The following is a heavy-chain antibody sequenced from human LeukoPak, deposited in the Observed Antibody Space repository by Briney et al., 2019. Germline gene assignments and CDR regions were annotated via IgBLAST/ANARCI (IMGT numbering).Heavy chain of an antibody. CDR3: ARESGKFDY. J-gene: IGHJ4*02. Sequence: GGSLRLSCAASGFTFSIYAMSWVRQAPGKGLAWVSLISGDGVSTSFADSVKGRFSISRDNSKNSLFLEMSSLRTEDTAMYYCARESGKFDYWGQGTLVAVSS. CDR2: ISGDGVST. V-gene: IGHV3-43*02. CDR1: GFTFSIYA.